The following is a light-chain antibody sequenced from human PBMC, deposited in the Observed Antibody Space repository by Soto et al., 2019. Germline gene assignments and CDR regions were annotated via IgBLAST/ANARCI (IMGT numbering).Light chain of an antibody. J-gene: IGKJ2*01. V-gene: IGKV1-5*03. Sequence: DIQMTQSPSTLSASVGDRVTITCRASQSISSWLAWYQQKPGKAPKLLIYKASSLESGVPSRFSGSGSGTEFTITISSLQPDDFATYYCQQYNSYSPYTFGQGTKLENK. CDR2: KAS. CDR3: QQYNSYSPYT. CDR1: QSISSW.